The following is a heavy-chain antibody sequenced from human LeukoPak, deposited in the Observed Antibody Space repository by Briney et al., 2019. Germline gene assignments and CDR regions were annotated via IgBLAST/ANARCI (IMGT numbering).Heavy chain of an antibody. CDR2: IYYSGST. V-gene: IGHV4-31*03. CDR3: ARDPHSGYGTDY. CDR1: GGSISSEGYY. Sequence: SETLSLTCTVSGGSISSEGYYWRWIRQHPGTGLEWIGYIYYSGSTYYNPSLKSRVTISADTSKNQFSLKLSSVTAADTAVYYCARDPHSGYGTDYWGQGTLVTASS. D-gene: IGHD5-12*01. J-gene: IGHJ4*02.